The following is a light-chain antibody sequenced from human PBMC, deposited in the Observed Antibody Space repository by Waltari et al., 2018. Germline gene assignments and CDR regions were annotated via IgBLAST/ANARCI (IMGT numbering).Light chain of an antibody. CDR2: RDS. Sequence: GNNIGSKNVHWYQQKPGQAPVLVIYRDSNRPSGIPERFSGSNSGNTATLTISRAQAGDEADYYCQVWDSSYVVFGGGTKLTVL. CDR1: NIGSKN. V-gene: IGLV3-9*01. J-gene: IGLJ2*01. CDR3: QVWDSSYVV.